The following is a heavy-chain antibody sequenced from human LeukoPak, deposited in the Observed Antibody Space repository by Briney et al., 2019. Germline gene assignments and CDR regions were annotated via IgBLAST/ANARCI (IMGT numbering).Heavy chain of an antibody. D-gene: IGHD3-10*01. CDR2: IYYSGST. J-gene: IGHJ4*02. Sequence: SETLSLTCTVSGGSISSSSYYWGWIRQPPGKGLEWIGSIYYSGSTYYNPSLKSRVTISVDTSKNQFSLKLSSVTAADTAVYYCARRRTYYYGSGSYYIIDYWGQGTLVTLSS. V-gene: IGHV4-39*01. CDR3: ARRRTYYYGSGSYYIIDY. CDR1: GGSISSSSYY.